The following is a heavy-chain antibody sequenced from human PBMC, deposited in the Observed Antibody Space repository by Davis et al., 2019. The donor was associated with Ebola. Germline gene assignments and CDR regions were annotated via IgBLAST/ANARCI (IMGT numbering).Heavy chain of an antibody. D-gene: IGHD3-22*01. CDR2: ISSSSSYI. Sequence: PGGSLRLSCAASGFTFSSYSMNWVRQAPGKGLEWVSSISSSSSYIYYADSVKGRFTISRDNAKNSLYLQMNSLRAEDTAVYYCARDPTSYYYDSSGYYPEDIWGQGTMVTVSS. CDR3: ARDPTSYYYDSSGYYPEDI. V-gene: IGHV3-21*01. J-gene: IGHJ3*02. CDR1: GFTFSSYS.